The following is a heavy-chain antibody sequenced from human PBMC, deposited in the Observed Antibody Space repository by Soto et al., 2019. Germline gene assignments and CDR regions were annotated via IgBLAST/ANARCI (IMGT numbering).Heavy chain of an antibody. CDR2: IATSNSNK. Sequence: HLVQSGPEVKKPGASLTVSCKTSGDTFTNFGLSWVRQAPGQGLEWMGWIATSNSNKNYAQKFQGRLTLTTATSTSTGYMELKSLYYDDTAVYYCARGRRGVVNWFDPWGQGTLVTVSS. CDR1: GDTFTNFG. CDR3: ARGRRGVVNWFDP. J-gene: IGHJ5*02. D-gene: IGHD3-10*01. V-gene: IGHV1-18*01.